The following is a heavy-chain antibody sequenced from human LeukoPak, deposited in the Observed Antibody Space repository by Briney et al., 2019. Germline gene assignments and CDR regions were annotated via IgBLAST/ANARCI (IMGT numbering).Heavy chain of an antibody. J-gene: IGHJ4*02. Sequence: SETLSLTCTVSGGSISSFYWSWIRQPPGKGLEWIGYIYKSGTTNYNPSLKSRVTISVDTSKNQFSLRLSSVTAADTAVYYCAKALYGYNYYFDYWGQGTLVTVSS. CDR3: AKALYGYNYYFDY. V-gene: IGHV4-59*01. CDR2: IYKSGTT. CDR1: GGSISSFY. D-gene: IGHD5-24*01.